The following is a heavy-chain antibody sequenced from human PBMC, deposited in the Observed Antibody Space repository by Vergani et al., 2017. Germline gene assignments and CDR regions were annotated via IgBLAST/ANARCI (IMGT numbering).Heavy chain of an antibody. Sequence: EVQLVESGGGLVQPGGSLRLSCSASGFTFSSYAMHWVRQAPGKGLEYVSAISSSGGSTYDADSVKGRFTISRDNSKNTLYLKMSSLRAGDTAGYYCVMGVGIAAAGSSGAFDVGGEGWMVTV. J-gene: IGHJ3*01. CDR3: VMGVGIAAAGSSGAFDV. CDR1: GFTFSSYA. CDR2: ISSSGGST. D-gene: IGHD6-13*01. V-gene: IGHV3-64D*06.